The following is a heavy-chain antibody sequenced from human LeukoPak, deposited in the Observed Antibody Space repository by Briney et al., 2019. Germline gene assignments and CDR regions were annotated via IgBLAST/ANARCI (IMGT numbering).Heavy chain of an antibody. CDR1: GFTFSSYA. D-gene: IGHD1-26*01. CDR2: ISGSGGST. Sequence: GASLRLSCAASGFTFSSYAMSWVRQAPGKGLEWVSAISGSGGSTYYADSVKGRFTISGDNSKNTLYLQMNSLRAEDTAVYYCAKRYSGSRGAFDIWGQGTMVTVSS. V-gene: IGHV3-23*01. CDR3: AKRYSGSRGAFDI. J-gene: IGHJ3*02.